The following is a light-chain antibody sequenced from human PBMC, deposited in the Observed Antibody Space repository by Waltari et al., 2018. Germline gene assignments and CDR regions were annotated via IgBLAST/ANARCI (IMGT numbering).Light chain of an antibody. CDR3: QHYLRLPVT. CDR1: QGVSRA. Sequence: IVLTQSPGTLSLSLGERATLSCRASQGVSRALTWHQQKPGQAPRLLIYGASTRATGIPDRFSGSGSGTDFSLTISRLEPDDFAVYYCQHYLRLPVTFGQGTTVEI. J-gene: IGKJ1*01. V-gene: IGKV3-20*01. CDR2: GAS.